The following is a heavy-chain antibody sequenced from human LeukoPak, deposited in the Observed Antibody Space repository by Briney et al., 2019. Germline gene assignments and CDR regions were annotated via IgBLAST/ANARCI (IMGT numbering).Heavy chain of an antibody. J-gene: IGHJ6*03. CDR3: ARVWCSSTSCYSTPPDYMDV. V-gene: IGHV3-7*01. CDR1: GFTFSSYW. D-gene: IGHD2-2*02. CDR2: IKQDGSEK. Sequence: GGSLRLSCAASGFTFSSYWMSWVRQAPGKGLEWVANIKQDGSEKYYVDSVQGRFTISRDNAKNSLYLQMNSLRAEDTAVYYCARVWCSSTSCYSTPPDYMDVWGKGTTVTVSS.